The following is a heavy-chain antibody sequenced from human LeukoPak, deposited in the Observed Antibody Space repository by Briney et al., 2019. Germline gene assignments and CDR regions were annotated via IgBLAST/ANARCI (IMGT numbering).Heavy chain of an antibody. D-gene: IGHD1-26*01. Sequence: SGPTLVNPTQTLTLTCTFSGFSLSTSGVGVGWIRQPPGKALEWLALIYWNDDKRYSPSLKSRLTITKDTSKNQVVLTMTNMNPVDTATYYCAHRSQVLVGATALYYFDYWGQGTLVTVSS. J-gene: IGHJ4*02. V-gene: IGHV2-5*01. CDR3: AHRSQVLVGATALYYFDY. CDR2: IYWNDDK. CDR1: GFSLSTSGVG.